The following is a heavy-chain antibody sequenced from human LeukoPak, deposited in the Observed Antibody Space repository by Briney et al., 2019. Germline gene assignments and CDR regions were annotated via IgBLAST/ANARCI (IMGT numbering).Heavy chain of an antibody. CDR1: GFTFSNAW. CDR3: TTVPNIHSSSWMYYFDY. D-gene: IGHD6-13*01. V-gene: IGHV3-15*01. CDR2: IKSKTDGGTT. Sequence: GGSLRLSCAASGFTFSNAWMSWVRQAPGKGLEWVGRIKSKTDGGTTDYAAPVKGRFTISRDDSKNTLYLQMNSLKTEDTAVYYCTTVPNIHSSSWMYYFDYWGQGTLVTVSS. J-gene: IGHJ4*02.